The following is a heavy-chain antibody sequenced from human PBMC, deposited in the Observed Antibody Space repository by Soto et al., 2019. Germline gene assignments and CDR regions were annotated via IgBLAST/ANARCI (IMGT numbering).Heavy chain of an antibody. J-gene: IGHJ6*02. V-gene: IGHV3-23*01. CDR2: ISNSGGAR. D-gene: IGHD6-13*01. Sequence: PGGSLRLSCAASALTFASHGMSWVRQAPGRGLEWLSVISNSGGARYYANSVKGRFTISRDNSKNTLYLQMNSLRAEDTAVYYCAKDEPYSTRDYGMDVWGQGTTVTVSS. CDR1: ALTFASHG. CDR3: AKDEPYSTRDYGMDV.